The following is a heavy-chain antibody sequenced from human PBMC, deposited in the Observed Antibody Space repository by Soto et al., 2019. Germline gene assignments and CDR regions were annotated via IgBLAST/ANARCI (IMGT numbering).Heavy chain of an antibody. CDR1: GGTFSNYA. Sequence: SVKVSCKASGGTFSNYAISWVRQAPGQGLEWMGGIIPIFGTANYAQKFPGRVTITADESTSTAYMELSSLRSEDTAVYYCARSLGITGDSWGQGTLVTVSS. D-gene: IGHD1-20*01. CDR2: IIPIFGTA. V-gene: IGHV1-69*13. J-gene: IGHJ4*02. CDR3: ARSLGITGDS.